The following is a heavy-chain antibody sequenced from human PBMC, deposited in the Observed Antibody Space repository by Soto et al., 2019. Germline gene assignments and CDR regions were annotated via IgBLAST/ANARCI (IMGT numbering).Heavy chain of an antibody. Sequence: GGSLRLSCAASGFTLSTYWMSWVRQAPGKGLEWVANINQDGSVKYYVDSVKGRLTISRDTSKNSVYLEMNSLRAEDTAVYHCATAVETSGIFWGRGTLVTV. CDR2: INQDGSVK. J-gene: IGHJ4*02. D-gene: IGHD3-9*01. CDR3: ATAVETSGIF. CDR1: GFTLSTYW. V-gene: IGHV3-7*01.